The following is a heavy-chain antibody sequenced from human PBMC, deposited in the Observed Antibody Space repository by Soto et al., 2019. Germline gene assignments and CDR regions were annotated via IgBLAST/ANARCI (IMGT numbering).Heavy chain of an antibody. J-gene: IGHJ6*03. CDR1: GYTFTSYD. CDR2: MNPNSGNT. CDR3: ARLYDFWSGYYSHYYYYMDV. Sequence: ASVKVSCKASGYTFTSYDINWVRQATGQGLEWMGWMNPNSGNTGYAQKFQGRVTMTRNTSVSTAYMELSSLRSEDTAVYYCARLYDFWSGYYSHYYYYMDVWGKGTTVTVSS. V-gene: IGHV1-8*01. D-gene: IGHD3-3*01.